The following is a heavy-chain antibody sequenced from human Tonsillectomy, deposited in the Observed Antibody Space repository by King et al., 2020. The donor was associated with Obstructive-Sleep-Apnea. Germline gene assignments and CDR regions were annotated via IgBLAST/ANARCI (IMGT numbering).Heavy chain of an antibody. D-gene: IGHD4-17*01. Sequence: QLVQSGGGLVQPGGSLRLSCAASGFTVSSNYMSWGRQAPGKGLEWGSVIYSGDSTYYAHSVMGRVTISRDKSKNPRYLQMNSLRAEDTAVYYCARAGGDYSDAFDIWGQGTMVTVSS. J-gene: IGHJ3*02. CDR1: GFTVSSNY. CDR3: ARAGGDYSDAFDI. V-gene: IGHV3-66*01. CDR2: IYSGDST.